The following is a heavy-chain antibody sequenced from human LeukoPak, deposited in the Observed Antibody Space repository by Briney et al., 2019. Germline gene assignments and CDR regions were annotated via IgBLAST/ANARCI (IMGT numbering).Heavy chain of an antibody. D-gene: IGHD3-22*01. Sequence: ASVKVSCKASGYTFTSYYMHWVRQAPGQGLEWMGIINPSGGSTSYAQKFQGRVTMTRDTFTSTVYMELSSLRSEDTAVYYCARGEYYYDSSGYYFDYWGQGTLVTVSS. J-gene: IGHJ4*02. CDR2: INPSGGST. V-gene: IGHV1-46*01. CDR1: GYTFTSYY. CDR3: ARGEYYYDSSGYYFDY.